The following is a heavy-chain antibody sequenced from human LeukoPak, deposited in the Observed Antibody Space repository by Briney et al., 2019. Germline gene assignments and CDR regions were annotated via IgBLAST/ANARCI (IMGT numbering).Heavy chain of an antibody. Sequence: PSETLSLTCTVSGGSISSGGYYWSWIRQHPGKGLEWIGCIYYSGSTYYNPSLKSRVTISVDTSKNQFSLKLSSVTAADTAVYYCASQYGSGTPLGYWGQGTLVTVSS. V-gene: IGHV4-31*03. D-gene: IGHD3-10*01. CDR1: GGSISSGGYY. J-gene: IGHJ4*02. CDR3: ASQYGSGTPLGY. CDR2: IYYSGST.